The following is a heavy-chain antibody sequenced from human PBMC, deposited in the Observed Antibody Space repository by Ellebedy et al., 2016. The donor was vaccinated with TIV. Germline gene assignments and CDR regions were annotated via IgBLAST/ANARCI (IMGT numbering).Heavy chain of an antibody. CDR1: GGSISTYY. CDR3: ARDKEHTHGRSFGS. Sequence: MPGGSLRLSCTVSGGSISTYYWSWIRQSPGQGLEWIGDIYYNENTNYKPSLKSRVTISVDKSTNQFSLTLIAVAAADTAVYFCARDKEHTHGRSFGSWGQGMLVTVSS. V-gene: IGHV4-59*01. D-gene: IGHD1-26*01. CDR2: IYYNENT. J-gene: IGHJ4*02.